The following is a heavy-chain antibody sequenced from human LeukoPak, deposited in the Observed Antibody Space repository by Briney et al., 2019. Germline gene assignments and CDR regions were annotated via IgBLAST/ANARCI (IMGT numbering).Heavy chain of an antibody. D-gene: IGHD2-15*01. Sequence: GGSLRLSCAASGFTFSTYGVHWVRQAPGKGLEWVAVISSDGGNKYYADSMRGRFTISRDNSNNTLYLQMNSLRAEDTAVYYCARDDIRSGILASAGARYWGQGNLVTVSS. CDR2: ISSDGGNK. V-gene: IGHV3-30*04. CDR3: ARDDIRSGILASAGARY. CDR1: GFTFSTYG. J-gene: IGHJ4*02.